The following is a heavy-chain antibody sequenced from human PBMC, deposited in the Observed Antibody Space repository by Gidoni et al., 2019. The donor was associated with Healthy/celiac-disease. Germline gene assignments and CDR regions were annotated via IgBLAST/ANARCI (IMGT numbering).Heavy chain of an antibody. V-gene: IGHV3-21*01. D-gene: IGHD1-26*01. J-gene: IGHJ4*02. CDR3: ARFSVGATSFDY. CDR1: GFTFSSYS. CDR2: ISSSSSYI. Sequence: EVQLVESGGGLVKPGGSLRLSCAPSGFTFSSYSMNWVRQAPGKGLEWVSSISSSSSYIYYADSVKGRFTISRDNAKNSLYLQMNSLRAEDTAVYYCARFSVGATSFDYWGQGTLVTVSS.